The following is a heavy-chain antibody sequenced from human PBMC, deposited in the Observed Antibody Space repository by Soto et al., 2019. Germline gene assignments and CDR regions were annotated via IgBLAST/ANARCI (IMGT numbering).Heavy chain of an antibody. V-gene: IGHV3-7*03. CDR2: IKQDGSEK. J-gene: IGHJ4*02. CDR1: GFTLSSDW. Sequence: GSLRLSCAASGFTLSSDWMSWVRQAPGKGLEWVANIKQDGSEKYYVDSVKGRFTISRDNAKNSLYLQMNSLRAEDTAVYYCARDPGYYDILTGYSARYYFDYWGQGTLVTVS. D-gene: IGHD3-9*01. CDR3: ARDPGYYDILTGYSARYYFDY.